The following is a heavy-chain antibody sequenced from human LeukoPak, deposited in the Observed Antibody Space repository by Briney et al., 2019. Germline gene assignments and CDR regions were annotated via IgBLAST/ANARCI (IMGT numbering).Heavy chain of an antibody. J-gene: IGHJ6*01. D-gene: IGHD2-2*01. CDR3: ARGRYCSSTSCPPYHHQGMDG. CDR1: GFTFSDYY. V-gene: IGHV3-11*01. CDR2: ISSSGSTI. Sequence: GGSPRLSCAASGFTFSDYYMSWIRQAPGKGLEWVSYISSSGSTIYYADSVKGRFTISSDNAKNSLYLQMNSLRAEDTAVYCCARGRYCSSTSCPPYHHQGMDGWGQGTTVSV.